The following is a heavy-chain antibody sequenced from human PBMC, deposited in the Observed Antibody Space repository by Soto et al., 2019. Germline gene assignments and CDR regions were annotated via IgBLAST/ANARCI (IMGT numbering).Heavy chain of an antibody. J-gene: IGHJ4*02. Sequence: SETLSLTCAVYGGSFSGYYWSWIRQPPGKGLEWIGEINHSGSTNYNPSLKSRVTISVDTSQNQFSLKLSSVTAADTAVYYCARGQLSGSYSFDYWGQGTLVTVSS. V-gene: IGHV4-34*01. CDR2: INHSGST. CDR1: GGSFSGYY. CDR3: ARGQLSGSYSFDY. D-gene: IGHD1-26*01.